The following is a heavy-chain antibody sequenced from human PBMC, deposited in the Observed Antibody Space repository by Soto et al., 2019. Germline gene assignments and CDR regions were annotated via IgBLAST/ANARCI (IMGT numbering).Heavy chain of an antibody. Sequence: SETLSLTCSISGGSISGYHWNWIRQTPGKGVEWIGYFHNSGNPKYSSSLKSRVTISVDMSEKQSSLKLTTVTAADTAVYYCGRVGFYIDRSGPRDDGFDYWGQGTLVTVSS. J-gene: IGHJ4*02. CDR1: GGSISGYH. CDR2: FHNSGNP. D-gene: IGHD3-22*01. V-gene: IGHV4-59*01. CDR3: GRVGFYIDRSGPRDDGFDY.